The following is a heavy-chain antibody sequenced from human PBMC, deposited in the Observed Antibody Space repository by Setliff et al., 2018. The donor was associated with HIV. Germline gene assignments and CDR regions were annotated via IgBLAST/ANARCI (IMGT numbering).Heavy chain of an antibody. Sequence: SETLSLTCAVSGYSISSGYYWGWIRQAPGKGLEWIGSIYQSGSTYYNPSLKSRVTISVDTSKNQFSLRLTSVTAADTAVYYCARAPKRHYDGSGHPFDIWGQGTMVTVSS. CDR1: GYSISSGYY. CDR2: IYQSGST. V-gene: IGHV4-38-2*01. CDR3: ARAPKRHYDGSGHPFDI. D-gene: IGHD3-22*01. J-gene: IGHJ3*02.